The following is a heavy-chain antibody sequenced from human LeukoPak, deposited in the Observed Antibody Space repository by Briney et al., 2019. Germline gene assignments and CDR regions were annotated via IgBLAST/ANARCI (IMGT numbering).Heavy chain of an antibody. J-gene: IGHJ4*02. CDR3: ARGGIKLWGFDY. V-gene: IGHV3-33*01. D-gene: IGHD7-27*01. Sequence: PGRSLRLSCAAPGFTFSNYGMHWVRQAPGKGLERVAVIWYDGSNTYYADSVKGRFTISRDNSRNTLYLQINSRRAEDTAVYYRARGGIKLWGFDYWGQGSLVTVSS. CDR1: GFTFSNYG. CDR2: IWYDGSNT.